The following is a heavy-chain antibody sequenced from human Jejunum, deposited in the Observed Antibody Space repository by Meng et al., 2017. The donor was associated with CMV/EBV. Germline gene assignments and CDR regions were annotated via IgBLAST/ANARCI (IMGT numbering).Heavy chain of an antibody. D-gene: IGHD2-2*01. J-gene: IGHJ4*02. Sequence: VQLVKSGAEVKKPGASVKVSCEASGFIFTSYAISWVRQAPGQGLQYMGWISAYNGNTNYAQELQGRVTMTTDTSTSTAYMELRSLRFDDTAVYYCARFYCSSTSCPHVLFDYWGQGTLVTVFS. CDR1: GFIFTSYA. CDR3: ARFYCSSTSCPHVLFDY. V-gene: IGHV1-18*01. CDR2: ISAYNGNT.